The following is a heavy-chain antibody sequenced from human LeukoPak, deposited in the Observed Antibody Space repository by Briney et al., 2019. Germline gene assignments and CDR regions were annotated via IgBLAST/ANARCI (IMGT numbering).Heavy chain of an antibody. J-gene: IGHJ6*03. Sequence: SETLSLTCTVSGYSISTGYYWDWIRQPPGKGLDGIVTVYHGGGTYYNPSLKSRVTISVDTSKNQFSLKLNSVTAADTAVYYCARREGSSGWYKGFGYYYYSMDVWGKGTTVTISS. D-gene: IGHD6-19*01. CDR2: VYHGGGT. CDR3: ARREGSSGWYKGFGYYYYSMDV. V-gene: IGHV4-38-2*02. CDR1: GYSISTGYY.